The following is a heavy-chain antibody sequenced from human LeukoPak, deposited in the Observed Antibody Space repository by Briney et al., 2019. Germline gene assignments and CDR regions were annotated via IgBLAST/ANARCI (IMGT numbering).Heavy chain of an antibody. J-gene: IGHJ4*02. CDR1: GYTFTGYY. D-gene: IGHD6-13*01. Sequence: ASVKVSCKASGYTFTGYYMHWVRQAPGQGLEWMGWINPNSGGTNYAQKFQGRVTMTRDTSISTAYMELSRLRSDDTAAYYCARDQSIATPGTHYWGQGTLVTVSS. V-gene: IGHV1-2*02. CDR3: ARDQSIATPGTHY. CDR2: INPNSGGT.